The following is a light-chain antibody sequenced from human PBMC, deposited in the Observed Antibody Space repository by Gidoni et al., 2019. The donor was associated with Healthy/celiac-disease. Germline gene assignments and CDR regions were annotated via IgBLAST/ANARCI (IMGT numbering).Light chain of an antibody. V-gene: IGKV1-33*01. CDR2: NAS. Sequence: DIQMTQSLSSLSASVGDRVTITCQASQDITNYLNWYQQKPGKAPKLLIYNASKLETEVPSRFSGSGSGTDFTFTISSLQPEDIATYYCQQYDNLPTSWTFGQGTKLEIK. CDR1: QDITNY. J-gene: IGKJ1*01. CDR3: QQYDNLPTSWT.